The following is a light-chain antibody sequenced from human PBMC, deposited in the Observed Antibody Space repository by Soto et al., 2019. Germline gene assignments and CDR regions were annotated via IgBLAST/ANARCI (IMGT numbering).Light chain of an antibody. CDR3: QQFNNYIT. Sequence: IPLTQSPSSLAASVGDRLTLTCRASQGISSALAWYQQKPGKAPKLLIYDASSLESGVPSRFSGSGSGTDFTLTISSLQPEDFATYYCQQFNNYITFGQGTRLEIK. CDR2: DAS. J-gene: IGKJ5*01. V-gene: IGKV1D-13*01. CDR1: QGISSA.